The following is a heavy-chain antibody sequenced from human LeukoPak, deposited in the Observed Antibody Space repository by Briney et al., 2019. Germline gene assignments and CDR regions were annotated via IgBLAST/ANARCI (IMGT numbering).Heavy chain of an antibody. CDR2: VNSDGSST. D-gene: IGHD3-3*01. CDR1: GFTFSSYW. J-gene: IGHJ4*02. V-gene: IGHV3-74*01. Sequence: PGGSLRLSCAASGFTFSSYWMHWVRQAPGKGLVWVSRVNSDGSSTSYADSVKGRFTISRDNAKNTLYLQMNSLRAEDTAVYYCARDRDFWSGYPDYWGQGTLVTVSS. CDR3: ARDRDFWSGYPDY.